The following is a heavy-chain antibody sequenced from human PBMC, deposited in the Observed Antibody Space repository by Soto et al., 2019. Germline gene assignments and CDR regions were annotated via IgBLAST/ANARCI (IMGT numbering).Heavy chain of an antibody. Sequence: PSETLSLTCTVSGGSITTTKYYWGWIRQPPGKGLQWIGSLYYSGTTFYNPSLQSRVTISVDTSKNQFPLMLSSVTAADTAVYYCARLPNSSGWLYFDYWGQGTLVTVSS. CDR2: LYYSGTT. D-gene: IGHD6-19*01. J-gene: IGHJ4*02. CDR1: GGSITTTKYY. V-gene: IGHV4-39*06. CDR3: ARLPNSSGWLYFDY.